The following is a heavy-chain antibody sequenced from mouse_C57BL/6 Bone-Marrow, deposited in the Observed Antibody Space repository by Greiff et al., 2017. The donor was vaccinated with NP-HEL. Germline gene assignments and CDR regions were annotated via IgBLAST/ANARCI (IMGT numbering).Heavy chain of an antibody. J-gene: IGHJ1*03. D-gene: IGHD1-1*01. CDR3: ARDGVYYYGSSLYWYFDV. CDR1: GFTFSDYY. CDR2: INYDGSST. V-gene: IGHV5-16*01. Sequence: EVQLVESEGGLVQPGSSMKLSCTASGFTFSDYYMAWVRQVPEKGLEWVANINYDGSSTYYLDSLKSRFIISRDNAKNILYLQMSSLKSEDTATYYCARDGVYYYGSSLYWYFDVWGTGTTVTVSS.